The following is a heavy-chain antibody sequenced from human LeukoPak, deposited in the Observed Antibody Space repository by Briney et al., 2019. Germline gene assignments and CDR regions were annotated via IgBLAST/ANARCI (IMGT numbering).Heavy chain of an antibody. J-gene: IGHJ4*02. V-gene: IGHV3-43*01. D-gene: IGHD3-10*01. CDR3: AKGKNTGSYLSHVDY. CDR2: ITWDGGST. CDR1: GFTFDDYT. Sequence: GGSLRLSCAASGFTFDDYTMHWVRQAPGKGLEWVSLITWDGGSTYYADSVKSRFTISRDNSKNSLYLQMNSLRTEDTALYYCAKGKNTGSYLSHVDYWGQGTLVTVSS.